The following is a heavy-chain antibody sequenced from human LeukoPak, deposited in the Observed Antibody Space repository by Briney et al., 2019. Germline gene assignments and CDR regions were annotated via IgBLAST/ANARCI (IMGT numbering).Heavy chain of an antibody. J-gene: IGHJ6*03. CDR3: ARVSLLPAAMGYCYYYYMDV. Sequence: PGGSLRLSCAASGFSVSSNYMGWVRQAPGKGLEWVSLIYSGGSTYYADSVKGRFTISRDNSKNTLFLQMNSLRPEDTAVYYCARVSLLPAAMGYCYYYYMDVWGKGTTVTISS. D-gene: IGHD2-2*01. V-gene: IGHV3-53*01. CDR2: IYSGGST. CDR1: GFSVSSNY.